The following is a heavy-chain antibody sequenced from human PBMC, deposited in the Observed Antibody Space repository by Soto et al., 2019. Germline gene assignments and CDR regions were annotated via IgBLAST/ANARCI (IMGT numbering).Heavy chain of an antibody. D-gene: IGHD6-19*01. CDR2: ISGSGGST. CDR1: GFTFSSYA. V-gene: IGHV3-23*01. Sequence: GGSLRLSCAASGFTFSSYAMSWVQAPGKGLEWVSAISGSGGSTYYADSVKGRFTISRDNSKNTLYLQMNSLRAEDTAVYYCAKSRVAVAGPRFDYWGQGTLVTVSS. J-gene: IGHJ4*02. CDR3: AKSRVAVAGPRFDY.